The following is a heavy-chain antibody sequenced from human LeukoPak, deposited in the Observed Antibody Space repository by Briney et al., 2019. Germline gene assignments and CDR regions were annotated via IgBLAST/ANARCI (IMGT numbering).Heavy chain of an antibody. CDR3: VRPGTSGYLF. V-gene: IGHV3-48*03. D-gene: IGHD3-22*01. Sequence: PGGSLRLSCAASGFTFSSDEMHWVRQAPGKGLEWVSYISRSGDIIFYTDSVKGRFTISRDNAKNSLYLQLDSLRADDTAVYYCVRPGTSGYLFWGRGTLVTVSS. CDR2: ISRSGDII. CDR1: GFTFSSDE. J-gene: IGHJ4*02.